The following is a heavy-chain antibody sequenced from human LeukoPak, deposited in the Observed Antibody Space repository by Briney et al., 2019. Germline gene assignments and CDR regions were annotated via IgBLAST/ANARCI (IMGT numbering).Heavy chain of an antibody. CDR3: ARDHGSYSDY. CDR2: ISSSSSYI. Sequence: PGGSVRLSCAASGFTFSSCRMNWECQAPRKGLGWVSSISSSSSYIYYADSVKGRFTISRDNAKNSLYLQMNSLRAEDTAVYYCARDHGSYSDYWGQGTLVTVSS. D-gene: IGHD1-26*01. CDR1: GFTFSSCR. V-gene: IGHV3-21*01. J-gene: IGHJ4*02.